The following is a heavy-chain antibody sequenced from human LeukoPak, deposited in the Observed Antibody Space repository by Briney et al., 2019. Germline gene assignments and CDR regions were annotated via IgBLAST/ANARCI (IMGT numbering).Heavy chain of an antibody. Sequence: GASVKVSCKASGYTFTGYYMHWVRQAPGQGLEWMGIINPSGGSTSYAQKFQGRVTMTRDTSTSTVYMELSSLRSEDTAVYYCARDGNSYGHDYWGQGTLVTVSS. V-gene: IGHV1-46*01. CDR1: GYTFTGYY. J-gene: IGHJ4*02. CDR2: INPSGGST. CDR3: ARDGNSYGHDY. D-gene: IGHD5-18*01.